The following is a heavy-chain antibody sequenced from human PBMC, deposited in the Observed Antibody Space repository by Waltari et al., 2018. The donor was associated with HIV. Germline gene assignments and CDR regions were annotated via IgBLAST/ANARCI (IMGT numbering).Heavy chain of an antibody. V-gene: IGHV3-7*04. D-gene: IGHD6-13*01. J-gene: IGHJ4*02. CDR3: AMESSSWYGSDY. Sequence: VRQAPGKGLEWLANMGPDETASAYVDSVKGRFTISRDNAKNSLYLQMNSLTVEDTAVYYCAMESSSWYGSDYWGPGTLVTVSS. CDR2: MGPDETAS.